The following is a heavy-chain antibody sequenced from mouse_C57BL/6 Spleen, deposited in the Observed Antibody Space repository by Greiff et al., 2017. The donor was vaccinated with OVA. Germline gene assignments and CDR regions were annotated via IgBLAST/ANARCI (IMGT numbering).Heavy chain of an antibody. Sequence: GGGLVQPKGSLKLSCAASGFSFNTYAMNWVRQAPGKGLEWVARIRSKSNNYATYYADSVKDRFTISRDDSESMLYLQMNNLKTEDTAMYYCVRHHSNYDYYAMDYWGQGTSVTVSS. CDR2: IRSKSNNYAT. D-gene: IGHD2-5*01. CDR1: GFSFNTYA. V-gene: IGHV10-1*01. CDR3: VRHHSNYDYYAMDY. J-gene: IGHJ4*01.